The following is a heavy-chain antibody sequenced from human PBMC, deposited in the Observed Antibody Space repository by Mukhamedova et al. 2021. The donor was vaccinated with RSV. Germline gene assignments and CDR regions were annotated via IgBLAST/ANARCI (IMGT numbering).Heavy chain of an antibody. J-gene: IGHJ4*02. Sequence: GGTNYAQKFQGRVTMTRDTSINTAYVELSRLRSDDTAVYYCAREDEAAPAHPLHFWGQGTLVTVSS. D-gene: IGHD6-6*01. CDR3: AREDEAAPAHPLHF. V-gene: IGHV1-2*02. CDR2: GGT.